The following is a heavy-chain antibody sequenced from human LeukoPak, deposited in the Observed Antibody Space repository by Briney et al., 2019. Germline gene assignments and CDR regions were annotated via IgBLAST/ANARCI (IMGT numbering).Heavy chain of an antibody. D-gene: IGHD3-22*01. CDR1: GFTFSSYA. CDR2: VSSTGDKA. Sequence: GGSLRLSCAASGFTFSSYAISWVRQAPGKGLEWVSAVSSTGDKAYYADSVRGRFTISRDNSKNTVYLQMNSLRAEDTAVYYCAKDQVYDYYYDLSGYSFLDSWGQGALVTVSS. V-gene: IGHV3-23*01. J-gene: IGHJ4*02. CDR3: AKDQVYDYYYDLSGYSFLDS.